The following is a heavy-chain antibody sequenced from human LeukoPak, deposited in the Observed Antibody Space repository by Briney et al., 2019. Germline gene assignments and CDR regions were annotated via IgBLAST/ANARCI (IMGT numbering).Heavy chain of an antibody. J-gene: IGHJ4*02. Sequence: TGGSLRLSFAASGFTFSRYWMNWVREAPGKGLEWVANIKPDGSETYYVDSVKGRFTVTRDNAQSSLHLQMDSLRGEDTAVYYCLAGGGYWGQGTLVTVSS. D-gene: IGHD3-10*01. CDR1: GFTFSRYW. CDR3: LAGGGY. CDR2: IKPDGSET. V-gene: IGHV3-7*01.